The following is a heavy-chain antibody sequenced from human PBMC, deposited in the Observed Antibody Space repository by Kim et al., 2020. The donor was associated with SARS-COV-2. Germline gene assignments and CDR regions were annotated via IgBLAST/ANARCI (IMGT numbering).Heavy chain of an antibody. CDR1: GGSISTYY. CDR2: IYSSGST. Sequence: SETLSLTCTVSGGSISTYYWNWIRQPPGKRLEWIGYIYSSGSTNYNPSLNSRVTVSVDTSKNQFSLKLRSVTAADTAVYYCARGDGYTPYWGQGTLVTVSS. J-gene: IGHJ4*02. CDR3: ARGDGYTPY. D-gene: IGHD5-12*01. V-gene: IGHV4-59*01.